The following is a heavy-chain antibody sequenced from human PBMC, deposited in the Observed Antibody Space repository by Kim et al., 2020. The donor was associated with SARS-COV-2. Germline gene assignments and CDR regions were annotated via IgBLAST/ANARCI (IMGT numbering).Heavy chain of an antibody. CDR1: GFTVSSYA. V-gene: IGHV3-64D*09. CDR2: ISSNGGST. J-gene: IGHJ4*02. CDR3: VKGGQQQLGLRPDY. Sequence: GGSLRLSCSASGFTVSSYAMHWVRQAPGKGLEYVSAISSNGGSTYYADSVKGRFTISRDNSKNTLYLQMSSLRAEDTAVYYCVKGGQQQLGLRPDYWGQGTLVTVSS. D-gene: IGHD6-13*01.